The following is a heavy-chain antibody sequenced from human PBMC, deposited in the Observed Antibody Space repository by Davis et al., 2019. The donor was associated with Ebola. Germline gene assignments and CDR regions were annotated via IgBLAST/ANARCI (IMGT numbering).Heavy chain of an antibody. J-gene: IGHJ4*02. D-gene: IGHD1/OR15-1a*01. CDR3: AKFRGTQQMDY. CDR1: GFTFSTYA. V-gene: IGHV3-23*01. Sequence: GESLKISCAASGFTFSTYAMNWVRQAPGKGLEWVSVISGDGETTFYADSVKGRFTISRDNAKNTLYLQMNSLGVEDTAVYHGAKFRGTQQMDYWGRGTLVTVSS. CDR2: ISGDGETT.